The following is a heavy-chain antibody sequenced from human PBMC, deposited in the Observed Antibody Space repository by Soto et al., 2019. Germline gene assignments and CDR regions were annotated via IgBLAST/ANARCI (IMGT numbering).Heavy chain of an antibody. Sequence: SETLSLTCTVSGASINSYYWTWIRQPPGKGLEWIGYIYYSGGTKYNPSLKSRVTISADTSKNHFSLKLNSVTAADTAVYYCAGHTFDSSGYSRHWFDPWGQGTLVTVSS. CDR3: AGHTFDSSGYSRHWFDP. V-gene: IGHV4-59*08. CDR2: IYYSGGT. CDR1: GASINSYY. D-gene: IGHD3-22*01. J-gene: IGHJ5*02.